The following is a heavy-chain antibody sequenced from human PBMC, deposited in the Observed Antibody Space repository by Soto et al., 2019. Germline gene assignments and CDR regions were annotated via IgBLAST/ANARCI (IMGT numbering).Heavy chain of an antibody. CDR1: GYTFTSYG. CDR3: ARWDSGSYPKSYYFDY. Sequence: QVQLVQSGAEVKKPGASVKVSCKASGYTFTSYGISWVRQAPGQGLEWMGWISAYNGNTNDAQKLQGRVTMTTDTSTSTAYKERRSLRSDDTAVYYCARWDSGSYPKSYYFDYWGQGTLVTVSS. V-gene: IGHV1-18*01. D-gene: IGHD1-26*01. CDR2: ISAYNGNT. J-gene: IGHJ4*02.